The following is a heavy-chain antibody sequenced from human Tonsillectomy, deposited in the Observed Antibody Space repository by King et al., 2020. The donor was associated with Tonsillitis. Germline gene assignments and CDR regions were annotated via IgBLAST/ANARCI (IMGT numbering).Heavy chain of an antibody. CDR1: GFTFSSSA. D-gene: IGHD6-19*01. CDR2: IGCRGVTT. CDR3: AKKVAGIHPFDY. Sequence: VQLVESGGGLVQPGGSLRLSCVASGFTFSSSAMSWVRQAPWKGLDWVSAIGCRGVTTDYVDSGKGRFTISRENSKSTLYLQMNSLRAEDTAVYFCAKKVAGIHPFDYWGQGTLVTVSS. V-gene: IGHV3-23*04. J-gene: IGHJ4*02.